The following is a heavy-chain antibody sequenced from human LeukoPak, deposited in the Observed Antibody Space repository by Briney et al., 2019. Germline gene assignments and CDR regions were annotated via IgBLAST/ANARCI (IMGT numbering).Heavy chain of an antibody. CDR2: IRNKANSYTT. CDR3: ASAPTLYGSGGYGMGAFDI. J-gene: IGHJ3*02. D-gene: IGHD3-10*01. V-gene: IGHV3-72*01. Sequence: GGSEALSYAASGLTCSDHDMDWVRPAPGKGLEWVGRIRNKANSYTTEYAASVKGRFTISRDDSNNSLYLQMNSLKTEDTAVYYCASAPTLYGSGGYGMGAFDIWGKGIMVTVFS. CDR1: GLTCSDHD.